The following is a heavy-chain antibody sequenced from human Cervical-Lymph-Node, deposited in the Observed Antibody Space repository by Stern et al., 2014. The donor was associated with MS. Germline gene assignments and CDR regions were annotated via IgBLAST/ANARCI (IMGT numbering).Heavy chain of an antibody. V-gene: IGHV2-70*01. CDR1: GFSLSTSGMC. CDR2: IDWDDDK. Sequence: ESGPALVKPTQTLTLTCTFSGFSLSTSGMCVSWIRQPPGKALEWLGLIDWDDDKYYSTSLKTRLTISKDTSKNQVVLTMTNMDPVDTATYYCARMEQQLVGSYFDYWGQGTLVTVSS. J-gene: IGHJ4*02. D-gene: IGHD6-13*01. CDR3: ARMEQQLVGSYFDY.